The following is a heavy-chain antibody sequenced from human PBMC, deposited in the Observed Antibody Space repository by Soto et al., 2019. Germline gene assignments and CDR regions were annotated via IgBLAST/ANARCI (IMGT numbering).Heavy chain of an antibody. CDR3: AKARAQYYDFWSGYPVDY. CDR1: GFTFSGYA. Sequence: EVQLLESGGGLVPPGGSLRLSCAASGFTFSGYAMSWVRQAPGKGLEWVSAISGSGGSTYYADSVKGRFTISRDNSKNTLYLQMNSLRAEDTAVYYCAKARAQYYDFWSGYPVDYWGQGTLVTVSS. V-gene: IGHV3-23*01. J-gene: IGHJ4*02. D-gene: IGHD3-3*01. CDR2: ISGSGGST.